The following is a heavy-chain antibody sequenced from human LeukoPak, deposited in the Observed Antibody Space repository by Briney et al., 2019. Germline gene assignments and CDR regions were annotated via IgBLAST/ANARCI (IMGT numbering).Heavy chain of an antibody. D-gene: IGHD2-2*01. V-gene: IGHV1-2*02. Sequence: ASVKVSCKTSGYTFTDYYLHWVRQAPGQGLEWMGWINPNSGGTSSAQKFQGRVTMTTDTSTSTAYMELRSLRSDDTAVYYCARDRPAYCSSTSCYAPDYYYYYGMDVWGQGTTVTVSS. CDR1: GYTFTDYY. CDR2: INPNSGGT. CDR3: ARDRPAYCSSTSCYAPDYYYYYGMDV. J-gene: IGHJ6*02.